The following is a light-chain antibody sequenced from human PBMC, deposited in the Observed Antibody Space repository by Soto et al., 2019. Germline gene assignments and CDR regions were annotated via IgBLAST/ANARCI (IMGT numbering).Light chain of an antibody. V-gene: IGKV1-5*01. CDR1: QSISSW. Sequence: DLQMTQSPSTLSASVGDRVTITCRASQSISSWLAWYQQKPGKAPKLLIYDASSLESGVPSRFSGSGSGTELTLTISSLQPDDFATYYCQQYNSYPLTFGGGTKVEIK. J-gene: IGKJ4*01. CDR2: DAS. CDR3: QQYNSYPLT.